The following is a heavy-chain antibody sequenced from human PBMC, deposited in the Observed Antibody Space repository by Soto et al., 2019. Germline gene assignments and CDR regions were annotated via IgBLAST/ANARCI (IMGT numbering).Heavy chain of an antibody. J-gene: IGHJ3*02. CDR1: GYTLTGYY. CDR3: ASLVLGYSYGPDAFDI. CDR2: INPNSGGT. Sequence: ASVKVCCKASGYTLTGYYMHWVRQAPGQGLEWMGWINPNSGGTNYAQKFQGWVTMTRDTSISTAYMELSRLRSDDTAVYYCASLVLGYSYGPDAFDIWGQGTMVTVSS. D-gene: IGHD5-18*01. V-gene: IGHV1-2*04.